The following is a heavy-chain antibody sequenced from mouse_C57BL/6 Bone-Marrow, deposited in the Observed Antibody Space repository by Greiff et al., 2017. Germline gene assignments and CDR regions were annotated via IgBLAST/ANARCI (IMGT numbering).Heavy chain of an antibody. J-gene: IGHJ4*01. CDR2: ILPGSGST. V-gene: IGHV1-9*01. CDR3: ASPYGGYYGYAMDY. D-gene: IGHD2-3*01. Sequence: QVQLQQSGAELMKPGASVKLSCKATGYTFTGYWIEWVKQRPGHGLEWIGEILPGSGSTNYNEKFKGKATFTADTSSNTAYMQLSSLTTEDSAIYYCASPYGGYYGYAMDYWGQGTSVTVSS. CDR1: GYTFTGYW.